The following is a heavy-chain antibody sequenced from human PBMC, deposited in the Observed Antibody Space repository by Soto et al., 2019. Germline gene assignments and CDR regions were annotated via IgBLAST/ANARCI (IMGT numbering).Heavy chain of an antibody. V-gene: IGHV3-15*01. J-gene: IGHJ6*02. CDR3: STDIGIYGLDI. D-gene: IGHD1-26*01. CDR2: IKSKTDGGTA. Sequence: EVQLVGSGGGFVQPGGSLRLSCVASRFSFTNAWMSWVRQAPGKGPELVGRIKSKTDGGTADYAAPVKGRFTISRDDSQNTLYLHMDSLKTEDTALYHCSTDIGIYGLDIWGQGTTVTVSS. CDR1: RFSFTNAW.